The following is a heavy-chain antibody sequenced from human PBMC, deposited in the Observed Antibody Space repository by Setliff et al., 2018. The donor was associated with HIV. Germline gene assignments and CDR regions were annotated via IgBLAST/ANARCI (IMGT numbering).Heavy chain of an antibody. CDR1: GGSISSDNW. V-gene: IGHV4-4*02. CDR2: IYHSGST. CDR3: ARILSSRGIIEAYYYAMDV. J-gene: IGHJ6*02. Sequence: PSETLSLTCAVSGGSISSDNWWTWVRQPPGKGLEWIGEIYHSGSTNYNPSLKSRVTISVDTSKSQFSLKLSSVTAADTAVYYCARILSSRGIIEAYYYAMDVWGQGTTVTVSS. D-gene: IGHD3-10*01.